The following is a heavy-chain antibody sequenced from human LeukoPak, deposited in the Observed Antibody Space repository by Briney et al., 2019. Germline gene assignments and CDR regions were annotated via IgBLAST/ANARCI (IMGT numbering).Heavy chain of an antibody. CDR3: ARGARDYDDAFDL. CDR2: IKQDGSEK. V-gene: IGHV3-7*03. Sequence: GGSLRLSCAASGFTFSSHWMSWVRQAPGKGLEWVANIKQDGSEKYYVDSVKGRFTISRDNSKNTLYLQMNSLRAEDTAVYYCARGARDYDDAFDLWGQGTLVTVSS. J-gene: IGHJ3*01. CDR1: GFTFSSHW. D-gene: IGHD4-17*01.